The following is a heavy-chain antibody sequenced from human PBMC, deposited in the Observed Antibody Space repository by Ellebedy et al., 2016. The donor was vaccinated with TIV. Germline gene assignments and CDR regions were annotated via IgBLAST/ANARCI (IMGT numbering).Heavy chain of an antibody. J-gene: IGHJ1*01. V-gene: IGHV3-7*01. CDR3: ARDPLGFSHGNTAEYFQH. D-gene: IGHD7-27*01. Sequence: PGGSLRLSCVVSGFRFSSYWMTWVRQAPGKGLEWVANIKQDGSETHYLDSVKGRFTISRDNAKNSLYLQMNSLRPEDTAVYYCARDPLGFSHGNTAEYFQHWGQGTLATVCS. CDR1: GFRFSSYW. CDR2: IKQDGSET.